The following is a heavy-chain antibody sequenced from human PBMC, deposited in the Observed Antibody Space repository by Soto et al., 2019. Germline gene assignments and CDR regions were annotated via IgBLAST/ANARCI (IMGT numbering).Heavy chain of an antibody. J-gene: IGHJ3*02. CDR1: GGSISSGDYY. CDR3: ARARIYDYVWGSYRPNDAFDI. CDR2: IYYSGST. D-gene: IGHD3-16*02. V-gene: IGHV4-30-4*01. Sequence: QVQLQESGPGLVKPSQTLSLTCTVSGGSISSGDYYWSWIRQPPGKGLEWIGYIYYSGSTYYNPSLKRRVTISVDTSKNQFSLKLSSVTAADTAVYYCARARIYDYVWGSYRPNDAFDIWGQGTMVTVSS.